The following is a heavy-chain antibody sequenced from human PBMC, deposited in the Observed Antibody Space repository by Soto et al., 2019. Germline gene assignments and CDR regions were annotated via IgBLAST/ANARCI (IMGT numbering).Heavy chain of an antibody. CDR1: GYTFTGYY. Sequence: ASVKVSCKASGYTFTGYYMHWVRQAPGQGLEWMGWINPNSGGTNYAQKFQGRVTMTRDTSISTAYMELSRLRSDDTAVYYCARPLDYDLWSGFPYGMDVWGQGTTVTVSS. D-gene: IGHD3-3*01. V-gene: IGHV1-2*02. CDR2: INPNSGGT. CDR3: ARPLDYDLWSGFPYGMDV. J-gene: IGHJ6*02.